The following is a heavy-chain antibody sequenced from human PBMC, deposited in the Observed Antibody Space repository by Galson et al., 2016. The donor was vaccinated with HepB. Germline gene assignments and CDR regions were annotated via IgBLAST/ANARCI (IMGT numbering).Heavy chain of an antibody. CDR1: GGTFSSYA. Sequence: SVKVSCKATGGTFSSYAIRWMRQAPGQGLEWMGGINPFFGYTNYAQKFQGRVTISADKSTSTSYMELSSLRSEDTAMYYCARDRFYGNSGNNYESEYWGQGTLITVSS. CDR2: INPFFGYT. J-gene: IGHJ4*02. D-gene: IGHD3-22*01. V-gene: IGHV1-69*06. CDR3: ARDRFYGNSGNNYESEY.